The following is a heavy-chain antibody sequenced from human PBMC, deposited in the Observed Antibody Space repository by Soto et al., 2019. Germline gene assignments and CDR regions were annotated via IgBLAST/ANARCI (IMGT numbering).Heavy chain of an antibody. V-gene: IGHV4-59*01. CDR3: ARDAVGATHFDY. J-gene: IGHJ4*02. CDR1: DSISTYY. Sequence: SETLSLTCTVDSISTYYWNWIRQPPGKGLEWIGYIYYMGRTNYNSSLKSRVTISIDTSNNQFSLKLSSMTAADTAIYYCARDAVGATHFDYWGQGAPVTVS. D-gene: IGHD1-26*01. CDR2: IYYMGRT.